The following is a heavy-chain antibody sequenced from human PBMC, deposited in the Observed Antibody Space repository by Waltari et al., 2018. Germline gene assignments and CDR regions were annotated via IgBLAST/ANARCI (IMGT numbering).Heavy chain of an antibody. V-gene: IGHV4-34*01. CDR1: DVSFRDSY. J-gene: IGHJ4*02. Sequence: QVQLQPWGAGLLKPSEALPLTCALSDVSFRDSYGSWIRQPPGKGLEWMGEIHHSGSTNYNPSLKSRVTISVDTSKNQFSLKLSSVTAADTAVYYCARRQCPDYWGQGTLVTVSS. D-gene: IGHD4-4*01. CDR3: ARRQCPDY. CDR2: IHHSGST.